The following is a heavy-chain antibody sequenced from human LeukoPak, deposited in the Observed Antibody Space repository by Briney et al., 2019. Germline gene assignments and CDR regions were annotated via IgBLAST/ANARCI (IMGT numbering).Heavy chain of an antibody. CDR1: GGSISSYY. CDR3: ASAYYYDSPLYYYGMDV. CDR2: IYYSGST. V-gene: IGHV4-59*08. Sequence: SETLSLTCTVSGGSISSYYWSWIRQPPGKGLEWIGYIYYSGSTNYNPSLKSRVTISVDTSKNQFSLKLSSVTAADTAVYYCASAYYYDSPLYYYGMDVWGQGTTVTVSS. D-gene: IGHD3-22*01. J-gene: IGHJ6*02.